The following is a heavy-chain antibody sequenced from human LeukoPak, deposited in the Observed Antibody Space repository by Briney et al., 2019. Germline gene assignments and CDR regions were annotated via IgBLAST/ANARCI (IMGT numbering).Heavy chain of an antibody. CDR1: GFTFSSYS. J-gene: IGHJ6*03. CDR3: ARIGDPGIYSYYMDV. Sequence: PGGSLRLSCAASGFTFSSYSMNWVRQAPGKGLEWVSSISSSSSYIYYADSVKGRFTISRDNAKNSLYLQMNSLRAEDTALYYCARIGDPGIYSYYMDVWGKGTTVTVSS. D-gene: IGHD2-21*02. V-gene: IGHV3-21*04. CDR2: ISSSSSYI.